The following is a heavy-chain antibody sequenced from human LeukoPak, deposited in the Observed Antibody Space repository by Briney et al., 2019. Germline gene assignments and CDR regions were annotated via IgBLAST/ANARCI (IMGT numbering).Heavy chain of an antibody. V-gene: IGHV3-21*01. CDR2: ISSSSSYI. CDR1: GFTFSSYS. D-gene: IGHD2-15*01. Sequence: KPGGSLRLSCAASGFTFSSYSMNCVLQAPGKGLEWLSSISSSSSYIYYADSVKGRFTISRDNAKNSLYLQMNSLRAEDTAVYYCARAGYCSGGSCYHDFDYWGQGTLVTVSS. CDR3: ARAGYCSGGSCYHDFDY. J-gene: IGHJ4*02.